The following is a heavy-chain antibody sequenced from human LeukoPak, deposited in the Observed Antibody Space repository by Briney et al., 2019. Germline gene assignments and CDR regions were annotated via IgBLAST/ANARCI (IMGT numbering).Heavy chain of an antibody. CDR3: AKSHSVAQRGYFDY. CDR2: ISDSGGST. CDR1: GFTFSSFA. Sequence: GGSLRLSCAASGFTFSSFAMAWVRQAPGKGLEWVSTISDSGGSTYYADAVKGRFSISRDNSKDTLYAQMNSLRAEDAAVYYCAKSHSVAQRGYFDYWGQGTLVTVSS. J-gene: IGHJ4*02. D-gene: IGHD2-15*01. V-gene: IGHV3-23*01.